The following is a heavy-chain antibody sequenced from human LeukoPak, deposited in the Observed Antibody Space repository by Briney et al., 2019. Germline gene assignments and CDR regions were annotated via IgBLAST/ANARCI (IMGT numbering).Heavy chain of an antibody. V-gene: IGHV3-48*03. CDR2: ISSSGSTI. CDR3: VELGITMIGGV. Sequence: GGSLTLSCAAYRFTFSSYEMNWVRPAPGKGLEWVSYISSSGSTIYYADSVKGRFTISRDNAKNSLYLQMNSLRAEDTAVYYCVELGITMIGGVWGKGTTVTISS. D-gene: IGHD3-10*02. CDR1: RFTFSSYE. J-gene: IGHJ6*04.